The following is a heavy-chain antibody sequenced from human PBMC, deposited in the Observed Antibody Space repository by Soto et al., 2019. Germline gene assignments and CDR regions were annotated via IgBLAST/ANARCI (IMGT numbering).Heavy chain of an antibody. Sequence: ASVKVACKASGYTFTSYYMHWVRQAPGEGLEWMGIINPSGGGTIYAQRFPGWVTMTRDTAISTAYMELSRLRSDDTAVYYCARGPSDYGDDCYYYGMDVWGQGTTVTVSS. V-gene: IGHV1-2*04. CDR1: GYTFTSYY. CDR3: ARGPSDYGDDCYYYGMDV. J-gene: IGHJ6*02. CDR2: INPSGGGT. D-gene: IGHD4-17*01.